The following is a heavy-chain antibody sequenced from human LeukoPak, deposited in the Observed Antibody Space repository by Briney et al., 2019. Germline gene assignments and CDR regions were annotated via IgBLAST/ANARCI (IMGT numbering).Heavy chain of an antibody. CDR1: GDSLTTYY. CDR3: ARFSRLRLSFEACSSWFDP. D-gene: IGHD5-12*01. J-gene: IGHJ5*02. CDR2: IFYRGTT. V-gene: IGHV4-59*12. Sequence: SETLSLTCTVSGDSLTTYYWSWLRPPAGKGVDWIAYIFYRGTTNYNLSLNSRITISVDTSKTQFSLRLSSVTAADTAVYYCARFSRLRLSFEACSSWFDPWGQGTLVTVSS.